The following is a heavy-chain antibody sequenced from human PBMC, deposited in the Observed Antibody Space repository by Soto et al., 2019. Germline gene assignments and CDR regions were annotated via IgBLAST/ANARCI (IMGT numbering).Heavy chain of an antibody. V-gene: IGHV3-74*01. CDR1: GFTFGNYW. J-gene: IGHJ4*02. Sequence: PGGSLRLSCAASGFTFGNYWMHWVRQAQGKGLVWVSRISDYGRINYADSVKDRFIISRDDARSELYLQLNDLRVEDTATYYCARGGLEAFDHWGQGALVTVFS. CDR3: ARGGLEAFDH. D-gene: IGHD1-1*01. CDR2: ISDYGRI.